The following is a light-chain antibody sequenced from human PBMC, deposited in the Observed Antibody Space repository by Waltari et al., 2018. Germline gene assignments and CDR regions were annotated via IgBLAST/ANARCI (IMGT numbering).Light chain of an antibody. CDR3: SSYTTSTWV. J-gene: IGLJ3*02. CDR1: SSDVGGYNY. Sequence: QSAPTQPASVSGSPGQSITTSCTGTSSDVGGYNYVSWYQQHPGKAPKLMIYDVTKRPSGVSNRFSGSKSANTASLTISGLQAEDEADYYCSSYTTSTWVFGGGTKLTVL. CDR2: DVT. V-gene: IGLV2-14*01.